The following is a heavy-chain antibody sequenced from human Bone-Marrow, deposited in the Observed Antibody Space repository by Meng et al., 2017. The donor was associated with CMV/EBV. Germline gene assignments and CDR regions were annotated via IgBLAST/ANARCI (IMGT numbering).Heavy chain of an antibody. CDR2: INPNSGGT. Sequence: ASVKVSCKASGYTFTSYGVSWVRQAPGQGLEWMGWINPNSGGTNYAQKFQGRVTMTRDTSISTAYMELSRLRSDDTAAYYCARGRGFGELLGYWGQGTLVTVSS. J-gene: IGHJ4*02. D-gene: IGHD3-10*01. V-gene: IGHV1-2*02. CDR1: GYTFTSYG. CDR3: ARGRGFGELLGY.